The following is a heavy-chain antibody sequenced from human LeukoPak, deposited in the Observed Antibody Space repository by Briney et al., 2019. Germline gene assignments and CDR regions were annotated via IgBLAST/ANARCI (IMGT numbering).Heavy chain of an antibody. Sequence: SETLSLTCTVSGASISGSGYYWGWIRQPPGKGLEWIGSIYSSGSTYYNASLQSRVTISIETSKNQTSLRLNSVTAADTAMYYCAKSGGYGLIDYWGQGTLVTVSS. CDR2: IYSSGST. D-gene: IGHD1-26*01. CDR1: GASISGSGYY. V-gene: IGHV4-39*01. J-gene: IGHJ4*02. CDR3: AKSGGYGLIDY.